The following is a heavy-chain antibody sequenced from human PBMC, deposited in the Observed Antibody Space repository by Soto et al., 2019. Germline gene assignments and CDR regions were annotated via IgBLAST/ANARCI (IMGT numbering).Heavy chain of an antibody. V-gene: IGHV5-51*01. CDR3: ARHGCGGDCYISPYYYCGMDV. CDR2: IYPGDSDT. D-gene: IGHD2-21*02. J-gene: IGHJ6*02. CDR1: GYSFTSYW. Sequence: GESLKISCKGYGYSFTSYWIGWVRQMPGKGLEWMGIIYPGDSDTRYSPSFQGQVTISADKSISTAYLQWSSLKASDTAMDYCARHGCGGDCYISPYYYCGMDVWGQGTTVPVSS.